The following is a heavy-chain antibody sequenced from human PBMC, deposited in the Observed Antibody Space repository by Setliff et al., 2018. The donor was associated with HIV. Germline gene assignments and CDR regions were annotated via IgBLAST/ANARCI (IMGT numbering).Heavy chain of an antibody. Sequence: SETLSLTCTVSGGSISSHYWSWIRQPPGKGLEWIGSIYHTGSTYYNPSLKSRVTISVDPSKNQILLRLTSVTAADTGVYYCARGGLRQWNGFWGQGTLVTVSS. CDR1: GGSISSHY. V-gene: IGHV4-59*04. D-gene: IGHD3-3*01. CDR3: ARGGLRQWNGF. CDR2: IYHTGST. J-gene: IGHJ4*02.